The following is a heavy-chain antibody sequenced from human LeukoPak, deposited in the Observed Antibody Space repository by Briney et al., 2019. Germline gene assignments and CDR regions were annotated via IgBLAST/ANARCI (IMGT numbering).Heavy chain of an antibody. J-gene: IGHJ4*02. V-gene: IGHV4-38-2*02. CDR2: IYYSGST. CDR3: ARDYTVTPFDY. CDR1: GYSISSGFY. D-gene: IGHD4-17*01. Sequence: PSETLSLTCAVSGYSISSGFYWVWIRQPPGKGLEWIGNIYYSGSTSYNPSLKSRVIMSVDTSKNQFSLNLTSVTDADTAIYYCARDYTVTPFDYWGQGILVTVSS.